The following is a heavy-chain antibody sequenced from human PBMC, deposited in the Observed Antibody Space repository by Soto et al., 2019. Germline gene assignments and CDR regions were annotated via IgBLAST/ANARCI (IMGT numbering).Heavy chain of an antibody. J-gene: IGHJ4*02. CDR3: AKEQLDRHFGFDS. D-gene: IGHD1-1*01. V-gene: IGHV3-23*01. Sequence: EVQVLESGGGLVQPGGSLRLSCAASGFILSNYAMNWVRQAPGKGLEWVSGIGDSGDDTYYADSVKGRFTISRDNAKNPMYLQMNSLRDEDTAVYYCAKEQLDRHFGFDSWGQGTLVTVSS. CDR2: IGDSGDDT. CDR1: GFILSNYA.